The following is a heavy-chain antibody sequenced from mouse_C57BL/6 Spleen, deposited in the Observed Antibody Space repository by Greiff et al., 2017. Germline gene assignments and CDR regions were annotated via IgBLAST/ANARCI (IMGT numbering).Heavy chain of an antibody. CDR1: GYAFSSYW. CDR2: IYPGDGDT. D-gene: IGHD1-1*01. CDR3: ARSITTVVARAMDY. J-gene: IGHJ4*01. Sequence: VQLQQSGAELVKPGASVKISCKASGYAFSSYWMNWVKQRPGKGLEWIGQIYPGDGDTNYNGKFKGKATLTADKSSSTAYMQLISLTSEDSAVYFCARSITTVVARAMDYWGQGTSVTVSS. V-gene: IGHV1-80*01.